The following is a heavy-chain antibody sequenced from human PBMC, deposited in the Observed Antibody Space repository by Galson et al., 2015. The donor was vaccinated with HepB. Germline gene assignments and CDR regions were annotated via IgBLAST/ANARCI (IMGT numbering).Heavy chain of an antibody. CDR3: ARIIWGNYRYLDS. D-gene: IGHD3-16*02. CDR1: GFTFSSYA. Sequence: SLRLSCAASGFTFSSYAMSWVRQAPEKGLEWVSSIGSSGSIFYADSVKGRFTISRDNAKNSLYLQMNSLRAEDTALYYCARIIWGNYRYLDSWGQGTLVTVSS. J-gene: IGHJ4*02. CDR2: IGSSGSI. V-gene: IGHV3-21*01.